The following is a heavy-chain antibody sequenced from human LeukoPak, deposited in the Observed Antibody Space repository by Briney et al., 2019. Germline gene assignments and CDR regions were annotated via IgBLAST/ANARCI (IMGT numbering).Heavy chain of an antibody. D-gene: IGHD2-2*02. CDR1: GYTFTGYY. CDR2: INPNSGGT. CDR3: ASPRLGYCSSTSCYTWSYYYYGMDV. J-gene: IGHJ6*02. Sequence: ASVKVSCKASGYTFTGYYMHWVRQAPGQGLEWMGWINPNSGGTNYAQKFQGRVTTTRDTSISTAYMELSRLRSDDTAVYYCASPRLGYCSSTSCYTWSYYYYGMDVWGQGTTVTVSS. V-gene: IGHV1-2*02.